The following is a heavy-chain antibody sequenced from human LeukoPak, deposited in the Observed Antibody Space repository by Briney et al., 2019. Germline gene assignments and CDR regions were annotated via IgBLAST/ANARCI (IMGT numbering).Heavy chain of an antibody. J-gene: IGHJ4*02. D-gene: IGHD4-17*01. CDR2: INPNSGGT. V-gene: IGHV1-2*06. Sequence: GASVKVSCKASGYTFTGYYMHWVRQAPGQGLEWMGRINPNSGGTNYAQKSQGRVTMTRDTSISTAYMELSRLRSDDTAVYYCARRYDYGDFLLGNWGQGTLVTVSS. CDR1: GYTFTGYY. CDR3: ARRYDYGDFLLGN.